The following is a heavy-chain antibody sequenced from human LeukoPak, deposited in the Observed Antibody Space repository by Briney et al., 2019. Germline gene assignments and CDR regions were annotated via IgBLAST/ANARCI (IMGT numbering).Heavy chain of an antibody. J-gene: IGHJ4*02. CDR2: IYSSGST. CDR3: ARETYGSGSYNY. CDR1: GGSISSYY. Sequence: PSETLSLTCTVSGGSISSYYWSWIRQPAGKGLEWIGHIYSSGSTNYNPSLKSRVTMSVDTAKNQFSLKLSSVTAADTAVYYCARETYGSGSYNYWGQGTLVTVSS. V-gene: IGHV4-4*07. D-gene: IGHD3-10*01.